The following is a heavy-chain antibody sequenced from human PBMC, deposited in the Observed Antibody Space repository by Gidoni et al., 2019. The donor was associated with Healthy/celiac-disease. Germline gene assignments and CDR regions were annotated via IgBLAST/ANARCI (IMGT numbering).Heavy chain of an antibody. CDR2: ISSSISYI. CDR3: ARDPYCSSTSCYPFDY. CDR1: GFTFSSYS. J-gene: IGHJ4*02. Sequence: EVQLVESGGGLVKPGGSLRLSCAASGFTFSSYSMNWVRQAPGKGLEWVSSISSSISYIYYADSVKGRFTISRDNAKNSLYLQMNSLRAEDTAVYYCARDPYCSSTSCYPFDYWGQGTLVTVSS. V-gene: IGHV3-21*01. D-gene: IGHD2-2*01.